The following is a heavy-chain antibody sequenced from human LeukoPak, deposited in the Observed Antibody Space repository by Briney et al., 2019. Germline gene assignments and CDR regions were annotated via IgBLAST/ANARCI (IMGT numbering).Heavy chain of an antibody. J-gene: IGHJ4*02. CDR2: ITTSGGIT. V-gene: IGHV1-46*01. Sequence: ASVKVSCKAFGYTFTSYYIHWVRQAPGQGLEWMGLITTSGGITTYAQKFQGRVTMTKDTSTSTVYMEMSSLRSEDTAVYYCVREEEGGTFDYWGQGTLVIVSS. CDR1: GYTFTSYY. CDR3: VREEEGGTFDY. D-gene: IGHD3-16*01.